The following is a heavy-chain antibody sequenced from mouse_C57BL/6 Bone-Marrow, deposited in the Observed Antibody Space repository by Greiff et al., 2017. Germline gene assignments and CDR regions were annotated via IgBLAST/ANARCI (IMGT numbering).Heavy chain of an antibody. CDR2: IDPSDRYN. CDR1: GYHFTSYW. J-gene: IGHJ4*01. V-gene: IGHV1-69*01. CDR3: AREVSSGYYAMDY. Sequence: QVQLQQPGAELVMPGASGKLVCKASGYHFTSYWMPWVKQRPGQGLEWIGEIDPSDRYNNYNQKFKGKSTMTVDKSSSTAYMQLSSLTSEDAAVYYCAREVSSGYYAMDYWGQGTSVTVSS. D-gene: IGHD3-2*02.